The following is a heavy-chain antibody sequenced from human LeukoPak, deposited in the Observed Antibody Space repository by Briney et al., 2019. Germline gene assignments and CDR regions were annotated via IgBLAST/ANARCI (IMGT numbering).Heavy chain of an antibody. CDR2: ISAYNGNT. D-gene: IGHD4-17*01. CDR3: ARVPYGDYYYYYMDV. J-gene: IGHJ6*03. Sequence: ASVKVSCKASGYTFTSYYMHWVRQAPGQGLEWMGWISAYNGNTNYAQKLQGRVTMTTDTSTSTAYMELRSLRSDDTAVYYCARVPYGDYYYYYMDVWGKGTTVTVSS. CDR1: GYTFTSYY. V-gene: IGHV1-18*04.